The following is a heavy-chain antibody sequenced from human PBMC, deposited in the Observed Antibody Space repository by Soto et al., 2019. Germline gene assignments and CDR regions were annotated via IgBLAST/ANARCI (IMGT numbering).Heavy chain of an antibody. CDR1: GGTFSSYA. V-gene: IGHV1-69*01. D-gene: IGHD4-17*01. CDR2: IIPIFGTA. Sequence: QVQLVQSGAEVKKPGSSVKVSCKASGGTFSSYAISSVRQAPGQGLEWMGGIIPIFGTANYAQKFQGRVTITADESTSTAYMELSSLRSEDTAVYSCARPPYGGNSYYYGMDVWGQGTTVTVSS. CDR3: ARPPYGGNSYYYGMDV. J-gene: IGHJ6*02.